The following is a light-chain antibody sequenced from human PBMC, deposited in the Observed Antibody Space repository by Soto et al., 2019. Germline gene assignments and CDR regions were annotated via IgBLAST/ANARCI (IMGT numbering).Light chain of an antibody. CDR2: GAS. V-gene: IGKV3-20*01. CDR3: QQYGSSPRT. CDR1: QSVSSSS. J-gene: IGKJ2*01. Sequence: EIVLTQSPGTLSLSPGERATLSCWASQSVSSSSLAWYQQKPGQAPRLLIYGASNTAPGIPDRFYGSGSGTDFTLTISRLEPEDFAVYYCQQYGSSPRTFGQGTKLEIK.